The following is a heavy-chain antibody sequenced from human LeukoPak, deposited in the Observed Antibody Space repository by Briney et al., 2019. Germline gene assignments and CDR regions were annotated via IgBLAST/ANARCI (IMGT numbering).Heavy chain of an antibody. CDR3: ARDLLTIFGVVRGDV. CDR2: IYHSGST. V-gene: IGHV4-30-2*01. J-gene: IGHJ6*04. Sequence: PSQTLSLTCTVSGGSISSGGYYWSWIWQPPGKGLEWIGYIYHSGSTYYNPSLKSRVTISVDRSKNQFSLKLSSVTAADTAVYYCARDLLTIFGVVRGDVWGKGTTVTVSS. CDR1: GGSISSGGYY. D-gene: IGHD3-3*01.